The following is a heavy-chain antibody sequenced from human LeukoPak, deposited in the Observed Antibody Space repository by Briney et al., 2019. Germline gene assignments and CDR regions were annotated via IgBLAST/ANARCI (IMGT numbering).Heavy chain of an antibody. CDR2: IRYDGSNK. CDR1: GFTFSSYG. D-gene: IGHD5-18*01. CDR3: AKNSGYSYGSYFDY. J-gene: IGHJ4*02. Sequence: PGGSLRLSCAASGFTFSSYGVHWVRQAPGKGLEWVAFIRYDGSNKYYADSVKGRFTISRDKSKNTLYLQMNSLRGEDTAVYYCAKNSGYSYGSYFDYWGQGTLVTVSS. V-gene: IGHV3-30*02.